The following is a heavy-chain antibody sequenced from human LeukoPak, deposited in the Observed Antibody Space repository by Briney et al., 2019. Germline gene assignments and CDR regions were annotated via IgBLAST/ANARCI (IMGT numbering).Heavy chain of an antibody. Sequence: GGSLRLSCAASGFTFSDYYMGWIRQAPGKGLECVSYIRYDGGDIYYADSVKGRFTISRDNAKNSLYLQMNSLRAEDTAVYYCARVDGSSWSAPGVTPNWYFDLWGRGTLVTVSS. D-gene: IGHD6-13*01. CDR2: IRYDGGDI. CDR3: ARVDGSSWSAPGVTPNWYFDL. CDR1: GFTFSDYY. J-gene: IGHJ2*01. V-gene: IGHV3-11*04.